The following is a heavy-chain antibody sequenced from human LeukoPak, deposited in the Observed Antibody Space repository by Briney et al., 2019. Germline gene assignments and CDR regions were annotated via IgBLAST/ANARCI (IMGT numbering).Heavy chain of an antibody. J-gene: IGHJ4*02. Sequence: SVKVSCKASGGTFSSYAISWVRQAPGQGLEWMGGIIPIFGTANYAQKFQGRVTITADESTSTAYMELSSLRSEDTAVYYCVRDSHVRHYDSSGYYGYWGQGTLVTVSS. V-gene: IGHV1-69*13. D-gene: IGHD3-22*01. CDR2: IIPIFGTA. CDR1: GGTFSSYA. CDR3: VRDSHVRHYDSSGYYGY.